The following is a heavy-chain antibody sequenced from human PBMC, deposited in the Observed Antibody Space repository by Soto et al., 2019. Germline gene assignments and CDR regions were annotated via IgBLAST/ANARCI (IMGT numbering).Heavy chain of an antibody. CDR1: GGTFSSYA. Sequence: SVKVSCKASGGTFSSYAIGWVRQAPGQGLEWMGGIIPIFGTANYAQKFQGRVTITADESTSTAYMELSSLRSEDTAVYYCARATDCSSTSCYLNWFDPWGQGTLVTVSS. V-gene: IGHV1-69*13. CDR3: ARATDCSSTSCYLNWFDP. D-gene: IGHD2-2*01. J-gene: IGHJ5*02. CDR2: IIPIFGTA.